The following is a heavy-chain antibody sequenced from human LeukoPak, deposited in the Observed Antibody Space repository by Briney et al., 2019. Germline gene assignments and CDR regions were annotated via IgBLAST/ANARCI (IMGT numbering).Heavy chain of an antibody. V-gene: IGHV4-34*01. J-gene: IGHJ4*02. CDR3: ARHRSIVVVPAARGGGYFDY. D-gene: IGHD2-2*01. Sequence: SETLSLTCAVYGGSFSGYYWSWIRQPPGKGLEWIGEINHSGSTNYNPSLKSRVTISVDTSKNQFSLKLSSVTAADTAVYYCARHRSIVVVPAARGGGYFDYWGQGTLVTVSS. CDR1: GGSFSGYY. CDR2: INHSGST.